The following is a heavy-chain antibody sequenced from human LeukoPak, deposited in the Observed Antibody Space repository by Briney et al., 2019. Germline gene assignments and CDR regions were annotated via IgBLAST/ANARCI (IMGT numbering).Heavy chain of an antibody. J-gene: IGHJ5*02. CDR3: ARDPAAGVVVAATNWFDP. Sequence: GGSLRLSCAASGFTFSSYWMHWVRQAPGKGLVWISRINSDGSSTSYADSVKGRFTISRDNAKNTLYLQMNSLRAEDTAVYYCARDPAAGVVVAATNWFDPWGQGTLVTVSS. V-gene: IGHV3-74*01. CDR2: INSDGSST. CDR1: GFTFSSYW. D-gene: IGHD2-15*01.